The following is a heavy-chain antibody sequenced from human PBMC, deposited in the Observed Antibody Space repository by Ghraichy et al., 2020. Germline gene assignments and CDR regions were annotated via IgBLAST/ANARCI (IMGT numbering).Heavy chain of an antibody. CDR3: ASLPPGAGLDP. CDR1: GGSISSSSYY. CDR2: IYYSGST. J-gene: IGHJ5*02. D-gene: IGHD1-26*01. Sequence: SQTLSLTCTVSGGSISSSSYYWGWIRQPPGKGMEWIGSIYYSGSTYYNPSLKSRVTISVDTSKNQFSLKLSSVTAADTAVYYCASLPPGAGLDPWGQGTLVTVSS. V-gene: IGHV4-39*01.